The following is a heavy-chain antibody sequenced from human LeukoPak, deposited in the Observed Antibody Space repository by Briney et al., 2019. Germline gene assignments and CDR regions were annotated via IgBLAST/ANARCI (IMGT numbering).Heavy chain of an antibody. V-gene: IGHV3-15*01. Sequence: PGGSLRLSCAASGFIFSNAWISWVRQAPGKGLEWGGRVKSKTEGGTTDYAASVKGRFSISRDDSKNTLYLQMNGLKTEDTAVYYCTTETPVAKSQLLRRYYYMDVWGKGTTVTVSS. CDR1: GFIFSNAW. D-gene: IGHD2-2*01. J-gene: IGHJ6*03. CDR3: TTETPVAKSQLLRRYYYMDV. CDR2: VKSKTEGGTT.